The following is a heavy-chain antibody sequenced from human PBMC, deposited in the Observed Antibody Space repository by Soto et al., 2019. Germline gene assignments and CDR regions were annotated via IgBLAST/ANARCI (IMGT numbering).Heavy chain of an antibody. CDR3: TRAATSTFVS. J-gene: IGHJ4*02. V-gene: IGHV5-51*01. D-gene: IGHD1-1*01. Sequence: GESLKISLQGSGYRFPSSWIGWVRQMPGKGLEWLGNVYPSDSYVRYSPPFEGRVTISTDNEQNTVYLHLLNLNASDTAIDSCTRAATSTFVSWGQGNRVTVSS. CDR2: VYPSDSYV. CDR1: GYRFPSSW.